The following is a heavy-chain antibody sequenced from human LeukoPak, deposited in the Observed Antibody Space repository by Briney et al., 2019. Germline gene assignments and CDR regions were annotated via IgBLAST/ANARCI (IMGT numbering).Heavy chain of an antibody. Sequence: GGSLRLSCAASGFTFSTYGMHWVRQAPGKRLEWVAVTWYDGSYKYYGDFVKGRFTISRDNSKNTLYLQMASLRVEDTAVYYCARQFDGSHPNAFDIWGQGTTVTVSS. CDR2: TWYDGSYK. J-gene: IGHJ3*02. CDR1: GFTFSTYG. D-gene: IGHD1-26*01. CDR3: ARQFDGSHPNAFDI. V-gene: IGHV3-33*01.